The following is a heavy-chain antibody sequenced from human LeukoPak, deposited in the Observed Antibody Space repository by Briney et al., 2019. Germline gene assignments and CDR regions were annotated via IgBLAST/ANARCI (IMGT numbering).Heavy chain of an antibody. CDR1: GFTFSSYS. Sequence: GGSLRLSCAASGFTFSSYSMNWVRQAPGKGLEWVSCISSSSSYIYYADSVKGRFTISRDNAKNSLYLQMNSLRAEDTAVYYCARAHNWKYGSFDFWGQGTLATVSS. J-gene: IGHJ4*02. CDR3: ARAHNWKYGSFDF. D-gene: IGHD1-7*01. CDR2: ISSSSSYI. V-gene: IGHV3-21*01.